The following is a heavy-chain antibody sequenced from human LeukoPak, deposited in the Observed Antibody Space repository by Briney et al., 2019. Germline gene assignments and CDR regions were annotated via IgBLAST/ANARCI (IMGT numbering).Heavy chain of an antibody. CDR1: GGSLSTYY. D-gene: IGHD3-22*01. CDR3: ARASGGYFNNWFDP. Sequence: KPSETLSLTCTVSGGSLSTYYWSWIRQPPGKRLEWMGYIYYTGSTNYNPSLKSRVTISVDTSKNQFSLRLSSVTAADTAVYYCARASGGYFNNWFDPWGQGTLVTVSS. J-gene: IGHJ5*02. V-gene: IGHV4-59*01. CDR2: IYYTGST.